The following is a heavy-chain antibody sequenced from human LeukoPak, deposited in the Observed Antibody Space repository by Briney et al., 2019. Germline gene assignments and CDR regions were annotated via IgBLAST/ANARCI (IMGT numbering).Heavy chain of an antibody. J-gene: IGHJ4*02. CDR1: GTIVGNNY. CDR3: ARVDDDCGYFDY. CDR2: LYSGGST. V-gene: IGHV3-53*01. Sequence: GGSLRLSCVVSGTIVGNNYMTWVRQAPGKGLEWVSVLYSGGSTYYAASGKGRFTISRDNSKNTLYLQMNSLRAEDTAMYYCARVDDDCGYFDYWGQGTLVTVSS. D-gene: IGHD1-1*01.